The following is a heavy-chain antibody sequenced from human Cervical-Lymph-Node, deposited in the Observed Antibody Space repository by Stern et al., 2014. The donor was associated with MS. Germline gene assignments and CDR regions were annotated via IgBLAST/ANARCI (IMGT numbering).Heavy chain of an antibody. Sequence: QLQESGPGLVRPSQTLSLTCTVSGVFISRGGDYSTWIRQHPGEGLGWIGSIYYSGSTYYNPSLKGRLLISLDTSGNHFSLNLNSVTAADTAVYYCARDVYSDSRRGLDVWGQGTTVTVSS. CDR2: IYYSGST. D-gene: IGHD5-12*01. V-gene: IGHV4-31*03. J-gene: IGHJ6*02. CDR3: ARDVYSDSRRGLDV. CDR1: GVFISRGGDY.